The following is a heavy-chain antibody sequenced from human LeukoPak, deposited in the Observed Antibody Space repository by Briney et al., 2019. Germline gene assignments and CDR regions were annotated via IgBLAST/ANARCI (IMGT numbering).Heavy chain of an antibody. CDR2: INPNSGGT. CDR1: GYTFTGYY. V-gene: IGHV1-2*06. J-gene: IGHJ4*02. Sequence: ASVKVSCKASGYTFTGYYMHWVRQAPGQGLEWMGRINPNSGGTNYPQKFQGRVTMTRDTSISTAYMELSRLRSDDTAVYYCARDRRQGCSSTSCYAFDYWGQGTLVTVSS. D-gene: IGHD2-2*01. CDR3: ARDRRQGCSSTSCYAFDY.